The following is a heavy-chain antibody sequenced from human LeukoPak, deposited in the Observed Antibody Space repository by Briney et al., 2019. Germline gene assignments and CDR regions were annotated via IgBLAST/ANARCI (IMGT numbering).Heavy chain of an antibody. CDR2: IYNGVNT. J-gene: IGHJ6*02. CDR3: ARVADSSGYYDYYYYGMDV. CDR1: GASVSSASY. V-gene: IGHV4-61*01. Sequence: SETLSLTCTVSGASVSSASYWTWIRPPPGKGVEWIAHIYNGVNTNYNPSLKSRVTISVDTSKNQFSLRLNSVTAADTAVYYCARVADSSGYYDYYYYGMDVWGQGTTVTVSS. D-gene: IGHD3-22*01.